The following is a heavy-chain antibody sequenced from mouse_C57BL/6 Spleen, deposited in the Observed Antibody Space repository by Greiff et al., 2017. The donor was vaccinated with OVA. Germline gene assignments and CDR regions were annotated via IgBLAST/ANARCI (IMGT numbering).Heavy chain of an antibody. V-gene: IGHV1-50*01. Sequence: QVQLQQSGAELVKPGASVKLSCKASGYTFTSYWMQWVKQRPGQGLEWIGEIDPSDSYTNYNQKFKGKATLTVDTSSSTAYMQLSSLTSEDSAVYYCARKEDGNYGWYFDVWGTGTTVTVSS. D-gene: IGHD2-1*01. J-gene: IGHJ1*03. CDR1: GYTFTSYW. CDR2: IDPSDSYT. CDR3: ARKEDGNYGWYFDV.